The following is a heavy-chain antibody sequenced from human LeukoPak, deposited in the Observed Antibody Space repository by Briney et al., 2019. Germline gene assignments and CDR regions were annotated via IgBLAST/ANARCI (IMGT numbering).Heavy chain of an antibody. D-gene: IGHD3-10*01. CDR2: IYTSGST. J-gene: IGHJ4*02. CDR3: ARQGSGRGESQHAVDY. V-gene: IGHV4-4*07. Sequence: SETLSLTCTVSGGSISSYYWSWIRQPAGKGLEWIGRIYTSGSTNYNPSLKSRVTMSVDTPKNQFSLKLSSATAADTAVYYCARQGSGRGESQHAVDYWGQGTLVTVSS. CDR1: GGSISSYY.